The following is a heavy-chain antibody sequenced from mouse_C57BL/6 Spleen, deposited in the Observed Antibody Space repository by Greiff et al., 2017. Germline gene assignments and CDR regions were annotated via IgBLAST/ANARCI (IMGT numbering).Heavy chain of an antibody. CDR2: IRNKANGYTT. CDR3: ARSPYYYGSSPYYYAMDY. Sequence: EVNVVESGGGLVQPGGSLSLSCAASGFTFTDYYMSWVRQPPGKALEWLGFIRNKANGYTTEYSASVKGRFTISRDNSQSILYLQMNALRAEDSATYYCARSPYYYGSSPYYYAMDYWGQGTSVTVSS. V-gene: IGHV7-3*01. CDR1: GFTFTDYY. J-gene: IGHJ4*01. D-gene: IGHD1-1*01.